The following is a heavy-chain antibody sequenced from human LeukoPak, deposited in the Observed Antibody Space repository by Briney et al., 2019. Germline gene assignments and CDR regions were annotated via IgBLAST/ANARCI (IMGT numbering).Heavy chain of an antibody. Sequence: SETLSLTCAVYGGSFSGYYWSWIRQPPGKGLEWIGEINHSGSTNYNPSLKSRVTISVDTSKNQFSLKLSSVTAEDTAVYYCARALILFDYWGQGTLVTVSS. J-gene: IGHJ4*02. CDR2: INHSGST. CDR3: ARALILFDY. D-gene: IGHD2-21*01. V-gene: IGHV4-34*01. CDR1: GGSFSGYY.